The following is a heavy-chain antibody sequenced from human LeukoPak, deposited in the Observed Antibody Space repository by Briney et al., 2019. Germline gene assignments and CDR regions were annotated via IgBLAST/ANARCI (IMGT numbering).Heavy chain of an antibody. CDR2: INAGNGNT. J-gene: IGHJ6*02. CDR1: GYTFTSYA. D-gene: IGHD3-9*01. Sequence: GASVKVSCKASGYTFTSYAMHWVRQAPGQRLEWMGWINAGNGNTKYSQKFQGRVTITRDTSASTAYMELSSLRSEDTAVYYCARGPTDDILTGPLYGMDVWGQGTTVTVSS. V-gene: IGHV1-3*01. CDR3: ARGPTDDILTGPLYGMDV.